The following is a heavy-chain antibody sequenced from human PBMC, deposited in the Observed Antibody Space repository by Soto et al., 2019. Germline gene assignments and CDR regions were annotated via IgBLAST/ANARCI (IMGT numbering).Heavy chain of an antibody. CDR2: IYPGDSDT. D-gene: IGHD1-26*01. J-gene: IGHJ5*02. CDR3: ARQVDMNSGSYQRVRWFDP. CDR1: GYSFTSYW. Sequence: GESLKISCKGSGYSFTSYWIGWVRQMPGKGLEWMGIIYPGDSDTRYSPSFQGQVTISADKSISTAYLQWSSLKASDTAMYYCARQVDMNSGSYQRVRWFDPWGQGTLVTVSS. V-gene: IGHV5-51*01.